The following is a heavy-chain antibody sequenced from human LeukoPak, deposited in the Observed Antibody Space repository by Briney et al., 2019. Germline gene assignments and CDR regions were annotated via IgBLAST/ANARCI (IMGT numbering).Heavy chain of an antibody. D-gene: IGHD3-10*01. CDR3: ARDPLYGSGEDAFDI. J-gene: IGHJ3*02. CDR1: GGSISSGDYY. Sequence: SETLSLTCTVSGGSISSGDYYWSWIRQPPGKGLEWIGYIYYSGSTYYNPSLKSRVTISVDTSKNQFSLKLSSVTAADTAVYYCARDPLYGSGEDAFDIWGQGTMDTVSS. V-gene: IGHV4-30-4*01. CDR2: IYYSGST.